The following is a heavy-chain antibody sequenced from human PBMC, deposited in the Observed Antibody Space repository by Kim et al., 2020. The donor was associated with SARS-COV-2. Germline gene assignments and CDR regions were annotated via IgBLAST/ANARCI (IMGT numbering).Heavy chain of an antibody. CDR1: GFTFDDYA. D-gene: IGHD3-10*01. CDR2: ISWNSGSI. V-gene: IGHV3-9*01. Sequence: GGSLRLSCAASGFTFDDYAMHWVRQAPGKGLEWVSGISWNSGSIGYADSVKGRFTISRDNAKNSLYLQMNSLRAEDTALYYCAKGSLMGLMSSHAFDIWGQGTMVTVSS. CDR3: AKGSLMGLMSSHAFDI. J-gene: IGHJ3*02.